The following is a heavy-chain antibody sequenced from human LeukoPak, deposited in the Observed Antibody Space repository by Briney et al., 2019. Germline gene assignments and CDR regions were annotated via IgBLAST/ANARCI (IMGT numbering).Heavy chain of an antibody. CDR3: ASLYDSTGFCFDC. CDR2: ISGSGDAI. CDR1: GFRFSDYY. V-gene: IGHV3-11*01. J-gene: IGHJ4*02. D-gene: IGHD3-22*01. Sequence: GGSLRLSCVVSGFRFSDYYMSWIRQTPGKGLELISYISGSGDAIYYTDSVKGRFTISRDNAKNSLYLQLDNLSAEDTAFYYCASLYDSTGFCFDCWGQGALVTVS.